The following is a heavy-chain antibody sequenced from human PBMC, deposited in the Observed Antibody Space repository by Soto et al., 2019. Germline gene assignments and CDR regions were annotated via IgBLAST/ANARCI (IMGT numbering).Heavy chain of an antibody. Sequence: GESLKISCKGSGYTFTRNWIGWVRQMPGKGLEWMGIIFPIDSDTRYSPSSQGQVTISADNSISTAYLQWSSLKASDTAIYYCETPAGRDFNAFDVWGQGTMVTVSS. CDR2: IFPIDSDT. J-gene: IGHJ3*01. CDR3: ETPAGRDFNAFDV. V-gene: IGHV5-51*01. CDR1: GYTFTRNW. D-gene: IGHD2-21*02.